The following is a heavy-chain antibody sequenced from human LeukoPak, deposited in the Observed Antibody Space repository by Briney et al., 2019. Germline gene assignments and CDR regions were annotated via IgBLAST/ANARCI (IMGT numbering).Heavy chain of an antibody. V-gene: IGHV4-31*03. J-gene: IGHJ4*02. Sequence: SETLSLTCTVSGDSISNGVKYWSWIRQHPGRGLEWIGYIYHSGRSHYNPSLKSRITMSVDTSKNQFSLNLSSVTAADTAVYYCARDQVECTGGTCQSRVGFDFWGQGTLVTVSS. CDR3: ARDQVECTGGTCQSRVGFDF. D-gene: IGHD2-8*02. CDR1: GDSISNGVKY. CDR2: IYHSGRS.